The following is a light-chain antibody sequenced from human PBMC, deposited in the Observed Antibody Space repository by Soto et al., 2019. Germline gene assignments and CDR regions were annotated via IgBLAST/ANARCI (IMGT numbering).Light chain of an antibody. Sequence: DIQMTQSPSTLSASVGDRVTITCRASQSISFWLAWYQQKPGKAPNLLIYKASSLQSGVPSRFSGSGSGTEFPLIISSLQADDFAIYYCQHYLNYPLTFGGGTKVEIK. J-gene: IGKJ4*01. V-gene: IGKV1-5*03. CDR1: QSISFW. CDR3: QHYLNYPLT. CDR2: KAS.